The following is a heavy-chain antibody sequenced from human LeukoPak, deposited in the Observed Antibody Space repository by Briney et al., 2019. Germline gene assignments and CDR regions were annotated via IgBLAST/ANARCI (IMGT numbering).Heavy chain of an antibody. Sequence: SVKVSCKASGGIFSSYAISWVRQAPGQGLEWMGRIIPIFGTANYAQKFQGRVTITTDESTSTAYMELSSLRSEDTAVYYCARLRPHNYFDYWGQGTLVTVSS. CDR3: ARLRPHNYFDY. J-gene: IGHJ4*02. V-gene: IGHV1-69*05. CDR1: GGIFSSYA. CDR2: IIPIFGTA.